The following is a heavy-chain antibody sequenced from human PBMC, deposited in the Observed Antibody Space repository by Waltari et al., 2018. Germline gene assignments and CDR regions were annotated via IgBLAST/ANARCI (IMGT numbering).Heavy chain of an antibody. D-gene: IGHD2-2*01. Sequence: EVQLTESGGGLVQPGGSLRLPCAASGFSFSAYGMTGVRQAPGKGLEWVANIKYDGSATYHADSVNGRFSISRDNAKNSLYLQMNSVSAEDTAIYYCARGSPGYVRVWDSWGQGTMVTVSS. CDR3: ARGSPGYVRVWDS. J-gene: IGHJ4*02. CDR2: IKYDGSAT. CDR1: GFSFSAYG. V-gene: IGHV3-7*03.